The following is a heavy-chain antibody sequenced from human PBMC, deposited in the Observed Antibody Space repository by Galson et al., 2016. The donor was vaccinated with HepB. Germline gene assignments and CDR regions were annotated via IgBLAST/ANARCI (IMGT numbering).Heavy chain of an antibody. D-gene: IGHD4-23*01. J-gene: IGHJ4*02. Sequence: SVKVSCKASGYIFAGYYIHWVRLAPGQRLEWMGWLNLNTGGTNYAQKFRGRVTLTRDTSISTAYMELSRLRSDDTALYYCAREVPVGLTHYFDYWGQGTLVTVSS. V-gene: IGHV1-2*02. CDR2: LNLNTGGT. CDR1: GYIFAGYY. CDR3: AREVPVGLTHYFDY.